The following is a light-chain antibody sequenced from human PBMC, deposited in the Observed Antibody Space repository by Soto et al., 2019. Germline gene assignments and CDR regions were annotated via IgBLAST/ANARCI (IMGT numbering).Light chain of an antibody. V-gene: IGLV1-44*01. CDR1: SSNIGSNT. Sequence: LTQPPSASGTPGQRVTISCSGSSSNIGSNTVNWYQQLPGTAPKLLIYSNNQRPSGVPDRFSGSKSGTSASLAISGLQSEDEADFYCAAWDDSLNVPVYVFGTGTKSPS. CDR3: AAWDDSLNVPVYV. J-gene: IGLJ1*01. CDR2: SNN.